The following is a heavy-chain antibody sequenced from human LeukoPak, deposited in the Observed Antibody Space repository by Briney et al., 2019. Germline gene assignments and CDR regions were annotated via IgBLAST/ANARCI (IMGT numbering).Heavy chain of an antibody. D-gene: IGHD3-3*01. CDR2: ILSDGSKE. J-gene: IGHJ3*02. V-gene: IGHV3-33*06. CDR3: TKRLSLRFDAFDI. CDR1: GFTFSSYG. Sequence: GGSLRLSCAASGFTFSSYGMHWVRQAPGKGLEWVAVILSDGSKEFYTDSVKGRFTITRDNSRNTLYLQMNSLRAEDTAIYYCTKRLSLRFDAFDIWGPGTMVTVSS.